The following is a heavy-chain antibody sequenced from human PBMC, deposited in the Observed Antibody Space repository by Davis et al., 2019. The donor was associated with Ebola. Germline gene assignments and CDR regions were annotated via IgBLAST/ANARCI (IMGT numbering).Heavy chain of an antibody. V-gene: IGHV4-61*09. Sequence: LRLSCTVSGGSISSGSYYWSWIRQPAGKGLEWIGHIYTSGSTNYNPSLKSRVTISVDTSKNQFSLKLSSVTAADTAVYYCARDLRTTVTPLGYWGQGTLVTVSS. CDR3: ARDLRTTVTPLGY. CDR1: GGSISSGSYY. CDR2: IYTSGST. D-gene: IGHD4-17*01. J-gene: IGHJ4*02.